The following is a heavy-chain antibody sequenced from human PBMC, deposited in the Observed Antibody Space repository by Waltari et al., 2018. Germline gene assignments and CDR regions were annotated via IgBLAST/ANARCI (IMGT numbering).Heavy chain of an antibody. V-gene: IGHV3-23*01. D-gene: IGHD6-13*01. CDR2: IRVSGGST. J-gene: IGHJ6*02. Sequence: EVQLLESGGGLVQPGGSLSLSCAASGFTFSSYAMSWVRKSPGKGLEWFSAIRVSGGSTYYADSVKGRFTISRDNSKNTLYLQMNSLRAEDTAVYYCAKPYSSRSYYYYYGMDVWGQGTTVTVSS. CDR3: AKPYSSRSYYYYYGMDV. CDR1: GFTFSSYA.